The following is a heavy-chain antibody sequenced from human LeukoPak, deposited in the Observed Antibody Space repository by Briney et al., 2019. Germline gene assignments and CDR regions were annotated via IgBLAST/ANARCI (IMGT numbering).Heavy chain of an antibody. CDR1: GFSVSANY. CDR3: ARERYCSGASCPDSNRYFDF. J-gene: IGHJ4*02. CDR2: IHNGGDT. V-gene: IGHV3-66*02. D-gene: IGHD2-15*01. Sequence: GGSLRLSCAASGFSVSANYMSWVRQAPGKGLEWVSVIHNGGDTYYADSVKGRFTISRDNSKNTLYLQMNSLRAEDTAVYYCARERYCSGASCPDSNRYFDFWGQGTLVTVSS.